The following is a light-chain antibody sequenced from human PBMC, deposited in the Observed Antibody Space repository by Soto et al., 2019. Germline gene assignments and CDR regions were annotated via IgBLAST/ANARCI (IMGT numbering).Light chain of an antibody. Sequence: QSALTQPASVSGSPGQSITISCTGTSSDVGGYNHVSWYQQHQGKAPKLMIYDVSNRPSGVSNRFSGSKSGNTASLTISGLQAEDEADYYCSSYTSSSTLGVFGGGTKLTVL. CDR2: DVS. CDR1: SSDVGGYNH. CDR3: SSYTSSSTLGV. J-gene: IGLJ2*01. V-gene: IGLV2-14*01.